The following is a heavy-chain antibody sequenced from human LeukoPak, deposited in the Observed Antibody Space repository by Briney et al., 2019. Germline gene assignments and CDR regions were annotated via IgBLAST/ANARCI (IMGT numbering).Heavy chain of an antibody. D-gene: IGHD3/OR15-3a*01. Sequence: SSETLSLTCTVSGGSISSNSYYWGWIRQPPGKGLEWIGSLYHSESTYYNPSLKSRVTISVDTSKNQFSLKLSSVTAADTAVYYCARHDFWTLDYWGQGTLVTVSS. V-gene: IGHV4-39*01. CDR2: LYHSEST. J-gene: IGHJ4*02. CDR3: ARHDFWTLDY. CDR1: GGSISSNSYY.